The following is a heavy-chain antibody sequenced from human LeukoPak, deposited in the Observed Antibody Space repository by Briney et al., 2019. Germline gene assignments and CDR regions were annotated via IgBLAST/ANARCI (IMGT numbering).Heavy chain of an antibody. CDR3: ARDRQQLAGGAFDI. Sequence: SETLSLTCAVYGGSFSGYYRSWIRQPPGKGLEWIGEIYHSGSTNYNPSLKSRVTISVDKSKNPFSLKLSSVTAADTAVYYCARDRQQLAGGAFDIWGQGTMVTVSS. CDR2: IYHSGST. CDR1: GGSFSGYY. J-gene: IGHJ3*02. V-gene: IGHV4-34*01. D-gene: IGHD6-13*01.